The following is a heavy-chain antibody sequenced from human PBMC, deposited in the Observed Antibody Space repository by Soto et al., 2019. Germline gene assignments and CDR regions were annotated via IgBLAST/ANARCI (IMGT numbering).Heavy chain of an antibody. V-gene: IGHV4-30-4*01. D-gene: IGHD3-9*01. J-gene: IGHJ5*02. CDR1: GASISSGDDY. CDR3: GRHGNYDIGWFDP. CDR2: THYSGSV. Sequence: QVQLQESGPGLVKPSQTLSLTCTVSGASISSGDDYWSWIRQPPGKGLEWIGYTHYSGSVNYNPSLKSLVTIAADASRSHVALILKSVTAADPAVYYCGRHGNYDIGWFDPWGQGILVTVSS.